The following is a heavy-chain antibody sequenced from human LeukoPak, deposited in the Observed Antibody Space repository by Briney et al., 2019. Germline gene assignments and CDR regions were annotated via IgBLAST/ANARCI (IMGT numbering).Heavy chain of an antibody. CDR2: IYYSGST. V-gene: IGHV4-59*01. Sequence: SETLSLTCTVSGGSISSYYWSWIRQPPGMGLEWIGYIYYSGSTNYNPSLKSRVTISVDTSKNQFSLKLSSVTAADTAVYYCARDDILTGYGLYYWGQGTLVTVSS. J-gene: IGHJ4*02. CDR3: ARDDILTGYGLYY. CDR1: GGSISSYY. D-gene: IGHD3-9*01.